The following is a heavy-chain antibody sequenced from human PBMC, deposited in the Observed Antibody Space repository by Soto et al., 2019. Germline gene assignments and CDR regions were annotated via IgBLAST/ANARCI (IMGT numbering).Heavy chain of an antibody. CDR2: IWYDGSNK. Sequence: GGSLRLSCAASGFTFSSYGMHWVRQAPGKGLEWVAVIWYDGSNKYYADSVKGRFTISRDNSKNTLYLQMNSLRAEDTAVYYCARGTRHSRFDPWGQGTLVTVSS. CDR3: ARGTRHSRFDP. D-gene: IGHD2-21*01. CDR1: GFTFSSYG. V-gene: IGHV3-33*01. J-gene: IGHJ5*02.